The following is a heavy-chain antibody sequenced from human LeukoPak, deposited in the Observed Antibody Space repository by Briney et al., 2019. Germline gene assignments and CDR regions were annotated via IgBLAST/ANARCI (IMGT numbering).Heavy chain of an antibody. CDR1: GYSFTSYW. CDR3: ARHSVDTAMPIYYYYMDV. J-gene: IGHJ6*03. Sequence: LGESLKISCKGSGYSFTSYWIGWVRQMPGKGLEWMGIIYPGGSDTRYSPSLQGQVTISADKSISTAYLQWSSLKASDTAMYYCARHSVDTAMPIYYYYMDVWGKGTTVTVSS. V-gene: IGHV5-51*01. D-gene: IGHD5-18*01. CDR2: IYPGGSDT.